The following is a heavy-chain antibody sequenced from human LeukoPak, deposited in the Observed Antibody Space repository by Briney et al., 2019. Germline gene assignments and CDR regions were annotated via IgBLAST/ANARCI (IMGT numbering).Heavy chain of an antibody. CDR2: IHHSGNT. V-gene: IGHV4-59*01. Sequence: SETLSLTCSVSGGSINSYYWSWIRQPPGQGLEWIGNIHHSGNTNYNPSRKSRVTMSLDTSKNQLSLKLTSVTAADTAVYYCARVRGYGLGSYVDPWGQGTLVTVSS. J-gene: IGHJ5*02. D-gene: IGHD3-10*01. CDR3: ARVRGYGLGSYVDP. CDR1: GGSINSYY.